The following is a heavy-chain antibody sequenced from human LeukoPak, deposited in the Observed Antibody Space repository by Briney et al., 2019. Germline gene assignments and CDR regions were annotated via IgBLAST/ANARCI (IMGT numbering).Heavy chain of an antibody. CDR3: AGHHPRNTVDF. J-gene: IGHJ4*02. D-gene: IGHD2-8*02. Sequence: SETLSLTCTVSGGSISSYYWSWIRPPPGKGLEWIGYIYYSGSTNYNPSLKSRVTISVDTSKNQFSLKLSSVTAADTAVYYCAGHHPRNTVDFWGQGTLVTVSS. CDR2: IYYSGST. V-gene: IGHV4-59*08. CDR1: GGSISSYY.